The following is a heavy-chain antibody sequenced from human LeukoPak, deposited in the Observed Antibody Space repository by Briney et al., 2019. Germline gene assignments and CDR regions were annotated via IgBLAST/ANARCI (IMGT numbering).Heavy chain of an antibody. J-gene: IGHJ4*02. Sequence: GGSLRLSCAASGFTFSSYAMSWVRQAPGKELEWVSDINGSGGNTYYADSVKGRFTISRDNSKNTLYLQMNSLRVEDTAIYYCAKGPKQLLVGSRGYYFDYWGQGTLVTVSS. CDR2: INGSGGNT. V-gene: IGHV3-23*01. CDR1: GFTFSSYA. CDR3: AKGPKQLLVGSRGYYFDY. D-gene: IGHD6-13*01.